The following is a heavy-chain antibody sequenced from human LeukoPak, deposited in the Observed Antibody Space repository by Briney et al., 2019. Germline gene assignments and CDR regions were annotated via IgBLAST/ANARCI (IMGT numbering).Heavy chain of an antibody. CDR1: RIIFSSNW. J-gene: IGHJ4*02. Sequence: PGGSLRLSCALSRIIFSSNWMNWVRQAPGRGLEWVANINQDGSAKFYVDSVRGRFTISRDNARNSVYLQMDSLRAEDTALYYCMPGGSDSDYWGQGTLVTVSS. CDR2: INQDGSAK. D-gene: IGHD3-16*01. CDR3: MPGGSDSDY. V-gene: IGHV3-7*01.